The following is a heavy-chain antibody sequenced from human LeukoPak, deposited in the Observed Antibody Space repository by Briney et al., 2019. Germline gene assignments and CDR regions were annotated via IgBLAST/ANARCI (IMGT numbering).Heavy chain of an antibody. CDR1: GGSISSSSYY. J-gene: IGHJ6*03. Sequence: SETLSLTCTVSGGSISSSSYYWGWIRQPPGKGLEWIGSIYYSGSTYYNPSLKSRVTISVDTSKNQFSLRLGSVSAADTAVYYCASGSYYYMDVWGKGTTVTVSS. CDR3: ASGSYYYMDV. CDR2: IYYSGST. V-gene: IGHV4-39*01.